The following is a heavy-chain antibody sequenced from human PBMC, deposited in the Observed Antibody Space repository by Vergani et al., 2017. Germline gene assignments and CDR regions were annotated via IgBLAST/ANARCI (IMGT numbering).Heavy chain of an antibody. V-gene: IGHV3-11*01. CDR2: ISNSGNNI. CDR3: ARDHRDYNNYPGTFDS. J-gene: IGHJ3*02. D-gene: IGHD5-24*01. Sequence: VQLLESGGGLVKPGGSLRLSCAASGFSFSDHYMTWIRQAPGKGLEWVSYISNSGNNIEYADSVKGRFSISRDNAKSSLFLQMDSLRAEDTAVYYCARDHRDYNNYPGTFDSLGQGAMVTVSS. CDR1: GFSFSDHY.